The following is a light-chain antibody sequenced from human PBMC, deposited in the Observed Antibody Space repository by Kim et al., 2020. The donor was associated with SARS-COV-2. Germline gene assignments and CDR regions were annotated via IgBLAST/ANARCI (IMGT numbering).Light chain of an antibody. V-gene: IGLV2-23*02. Sequence: GQSITNSCTGTSSDVVSYNLVSWYQQHPLNAPKLRIYEVSKRPSGVSSRFSGSKSGNTASLPISGLQAEDEADYYCCSYAGSSTLVFGGGTQLTVL. CDR3: CSYAGSSTLV. CDR2: EVS. J-gene: IGLJ2*01. CDR1: SSDVVSYNL.